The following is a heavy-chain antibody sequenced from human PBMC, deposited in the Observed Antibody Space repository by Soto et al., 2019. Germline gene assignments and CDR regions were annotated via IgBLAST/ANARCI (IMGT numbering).Heavy chain of an antibody. CDR1: GGSFNGYS. J-gene: IGHJ4*02. Sequence: QVQLQQWGAGLLKPSETLSLTCAVYGGSFNGYSWSWIRQPPGKGLEWIGELNHNGSTNYNPSLKSRVTISLDTSNNDFSLRLTSVTAADTAVYYGASHEGFCNGARCYGDSWGQGALVTVSP. D-gene: IGHD2-15*01. CDR2: LNHNGST. CDR3: ASHEGFCNGARCYGDS. V-gene: IGHV4-34*01.